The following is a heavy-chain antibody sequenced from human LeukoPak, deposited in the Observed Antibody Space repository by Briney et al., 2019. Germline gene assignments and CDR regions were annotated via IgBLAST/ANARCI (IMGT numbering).Heavy chain of an antibody. CDR1: GYTFTGQY. Sequence: ASVKVSCKAYGYTFTGQYMHWVRQAPGQGLEWMGWINPNTGDTNYAQKFQGRVTMTRDTAIGTAYLELSRLASDDTAVYYCASYPRYISSPPFDYWSQGTLVTLSS. J-gene: IGHJ4*02. CDR2: INPNTGDT. CDR3: ASYPRYISSPPFDY. D-gene: IGHD5-12*01. V-gene: IGHV1-2*02.